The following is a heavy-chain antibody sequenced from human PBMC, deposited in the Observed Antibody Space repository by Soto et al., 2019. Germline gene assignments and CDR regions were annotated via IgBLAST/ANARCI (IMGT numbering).Heavy chain of an antibody. V-gene: IGHV1-69*12. CDR1: GGTFRTSA. J-gene: IGHJ6*02. Sequence: QVQLVQSGAEVKKPGSSVKVSCKASGGTFRTSAISWVRQAPGQGLEWVGGIMPVFRRPKSAPNFQDRVTITADESTSTAYMELNSLKSDDTAVYYCARDKDRIQLGGNYYFILDVWGQGTAVTVSS. CDR3: ARDKDRIQLGGNYYFILDV. CDR2: IMPVFRRP. D-gene: IGHD1-1*01.